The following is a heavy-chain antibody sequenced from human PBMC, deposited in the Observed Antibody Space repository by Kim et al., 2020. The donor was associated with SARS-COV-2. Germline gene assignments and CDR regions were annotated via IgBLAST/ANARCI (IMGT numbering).Heavy chain of an antibody. CDR3: ATETYYYDSSGYYDNWFDP. V-gene: IGHV4-39*01. Sequence: SETLSLTCTVSGGSISSSSYYWGWIRQPPGKGLEWIGSIYYSGSTYYNPSLKSRVTISVDTSKNQFSLKLSSVTAADTAVYYCATETYYYDSSGYYDNWFDPWGQGTLVTVSS. D-gene: IGHD3-22*01. CDR2: IYYSGST. J-gene: IGHJ5*02. CDR1: GGSISSSSYY.